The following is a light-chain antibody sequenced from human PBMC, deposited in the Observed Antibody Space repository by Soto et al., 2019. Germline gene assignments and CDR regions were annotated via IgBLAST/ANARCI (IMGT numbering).Light chain of an antibody. Sequence: DIVMTQSPDSLAVSLGERATINCKSSQSVLYNFNNKKYLAWYQQKPGQPPKLLIYWASTRESGVPERFSGSGSGKDFTLTIGSLQAEDVAVYYCQQYYSIPITFGQGTRLEIK. CDR2: WAS. CDR3: QQYYSIPIT. CDR1: QSVLYNFNNKKY. V-gene: IGKV4-1*01. J-gene: IGKJ5*01.